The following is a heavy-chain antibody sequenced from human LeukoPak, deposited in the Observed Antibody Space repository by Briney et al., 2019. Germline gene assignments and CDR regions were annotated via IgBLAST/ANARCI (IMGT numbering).Heavy chain of an antibody. Sequence: GGSLRLSCAASGFTFSSYAMNWVRQAPGKGLEWVAFISYDGSNKYYADSVKGRFTISRDNSKNTLYLQMNSLRAEDTAVYYCARVSLVSSSWFAFDYWGQGTLVTVSS. CDR2: ISYDGSNK. D-gene: IGHD6-13*01. CDR3: ARVSLVSSSWFAFDY. J-gene: IGHJ4*02. CDR1: GFTFSSYA. V-gene: IGHV3-30-3*01.